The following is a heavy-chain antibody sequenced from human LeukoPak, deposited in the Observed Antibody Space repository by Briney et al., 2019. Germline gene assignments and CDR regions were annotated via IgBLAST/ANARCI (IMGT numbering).Heavy chain of an antibody. J-gene: IGHJ6*04. D-gene: IGHD3-10*02. CDR1: GFTFSSYE. CDR3: AELGITMIGGV. V-gene: IGHV3-48*03. CDR2: ISSSGSTI. Sequence: GGSVRLSCAAYGFTFSSYEMNWIRQAPGKGLEWVSYISSSGSTIYYADSVKGRFTISRDNAKNSLYLQMNSLRAEDTAVYYCAELGITMIGGVWGKGTTVTISS.